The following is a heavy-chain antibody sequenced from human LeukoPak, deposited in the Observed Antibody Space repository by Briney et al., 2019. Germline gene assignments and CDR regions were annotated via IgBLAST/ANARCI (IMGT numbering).Heavy chain of an antibody. Sequence: QPGGSLRLSCAASGFPFSSYSMNWVRQAPGKGLEWVSYISSSSSTIYYADSVEGRFTISRDNAKNSLYLQMNSLRDEDTAVYYCARGLYGSRSGTDYWGQGTLVTVSS. CDR1: GFPFSSYS. V-gene: IGHV3-48*02. CDR3: ARGLYGSRSGTDY. D-gene: IGHD3-10*01. CDR2: ISSSSSTI. J-gene: IGHJ4*02.